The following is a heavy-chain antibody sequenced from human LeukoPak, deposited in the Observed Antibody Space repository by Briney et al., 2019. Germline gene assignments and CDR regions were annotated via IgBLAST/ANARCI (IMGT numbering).Heavy chain of an antibody. CDR2: IRNKVYGGTA. J-gene: IGHJ5*02. CDR1: GFTFSSYA. V-gene: IGHV3-49*04. CDR3: SRSLTTGWYGWLNP. D-gene: IGHD6-19*01. Sequence: PGGSLRLSCAASGFTFSSYAITWVRQAPGKGLEWVGFIRNKVYGGTAEYDASVKGRFIISRDDSKSIAYLQMNSLKTEDTGIYYCSRSLTTGWYGWLNPWGQGTLVTVSS.